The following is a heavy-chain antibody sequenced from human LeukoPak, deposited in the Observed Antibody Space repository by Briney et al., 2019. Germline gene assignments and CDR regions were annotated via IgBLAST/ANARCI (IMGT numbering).Heavy chain of an antibody. V-gene: IGHV4-59*01. CDR2: IYYSGST. J-gene: IGHJ1*01. Sequence: PSETLSLTCTVSGGSISSYYLSWIRQFPGKGLEWIGYIYYSGSTNYNPSLKSRVTISVDMSKNQISLKLSSVTAADTAVYYCARAGGYYQYFHHWGQGTLVTVSS. D-gene: IGHD3-3*01. CDR1: GGSISSYY. CDR3: ARAGGYYQYFHH.